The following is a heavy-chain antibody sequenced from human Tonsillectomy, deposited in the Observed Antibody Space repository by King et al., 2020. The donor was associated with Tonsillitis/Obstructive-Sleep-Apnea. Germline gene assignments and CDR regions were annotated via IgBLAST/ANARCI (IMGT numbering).Heavy chain of an antibody. Sequence: QLVQSGAEVKKPGESLKISCKGSGYSFTSYWIGWVRQMPGKGLEWMGFIYPGDSDTRYSPSFQGQVTISADKSISTAYLQWSSLKASDTAMYYCARQARAHLGELSHAFDIWGQGTMVTVSS. V-gene: IGHV5-51*01. D-gene: IGHD3-16*02. J-gene: IGHJ3*02. CDR3: ARQARAHLGELSHAFDI. CDR2: IYPGDSDT. CDR1: GYSFTSYW.